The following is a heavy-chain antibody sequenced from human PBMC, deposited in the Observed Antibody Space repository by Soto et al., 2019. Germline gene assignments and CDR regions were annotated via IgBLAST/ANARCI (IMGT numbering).Heavy chain of an antibody. V-gene: IGHV4-30-4*01. J-gene: IGHJ4*02. CDR1: GASMRIGVYS. Sequence: PSESLSLACTVCGASMRIGVYSWSWVRQPRGKGLELIGYIYYRGNTYSNPSRKSRVTISLDTSEKQFSLRLKSVSAADTAIYYCVRGDRMVVTARFDSSGQGTLVTVSS. D-gene: IGHD2-21*02. CDR3: VRGDRMVVTARFDS. CDR2: IYYRGNT.